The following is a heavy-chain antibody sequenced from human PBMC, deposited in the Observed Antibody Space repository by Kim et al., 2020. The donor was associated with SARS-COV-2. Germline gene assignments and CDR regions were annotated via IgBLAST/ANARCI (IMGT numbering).Heavy chain of an antibody. CDR3: VRDRSDHVL. CDR2: IYYSGST. V-gene: IGHV4-59*01. Sequence: SETLSLTCTVSGGSISSYYWSWIRQPPGKGLEWIGYIYYSGSTNYNPSLKSRVTISVDTSKNQFSLKLSSVTAADTTVYYCVRDRSDHVLWGQGTLVTVSS. J-gene: IGHJ4*02. CDR1: GGSISSYY. D-gene: IGHD2-21*02.